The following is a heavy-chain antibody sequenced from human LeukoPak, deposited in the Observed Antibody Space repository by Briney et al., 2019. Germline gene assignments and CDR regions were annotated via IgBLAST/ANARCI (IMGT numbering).Heavy chain of an antibody. V-gene: IGHV3-30*04. CDR2: ISYDGTTK. CDR3: AKDGSDFDFDY. Sequence: GGSLRLSCAASGFTFSSYAMHWVRQAPGKGLEWVAVISYDGTTKYYEDSVKGRFTISRDNSKNTLYLQTNSLRTDDTALYYCAKDGSDFDFDYWGQGTLVTVSS. J-gene: IGHJ4*02. D-gene: IGHD2-2*03. CDR1: GFTFSSYA.